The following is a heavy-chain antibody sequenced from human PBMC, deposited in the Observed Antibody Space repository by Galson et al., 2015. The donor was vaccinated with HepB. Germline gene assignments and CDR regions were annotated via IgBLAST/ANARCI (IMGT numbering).Heavy chain of an antibody. CDR1: GFTFSSYW. D-gene: IGHD6-6*01. Sequence: SLRLSCAASGFTFSSYWMSWVRQAPGKGLEWVANIKQDGSEKYYVDSVKGRFTISRDNAKDSLYLQMNSLRAEDTAVYYCARESIAARDTFDIWGQGTMVTVSS. CDR2: IKQDGSEK. J-gene: IGHJ3*02. V-gene: IGHV3-7*03. CDR3: ARESIAARDTFDI.